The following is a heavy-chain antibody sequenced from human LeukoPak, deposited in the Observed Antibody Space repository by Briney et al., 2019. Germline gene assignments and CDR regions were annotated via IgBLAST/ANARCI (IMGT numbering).Heavy chain of an antibody. J-gene: IGHJ5*02. CDR3: ARTYCSSTSCHGWFDP. Sequence: PGGALRLSCAASGFTFSSYSMNWVRQPPGKGLEWIGEINHSGSANYNPSLKSRVTISVDTSKNQFSLKLSSVTAADTAVYYCARTYCSSTSCHGWFDPWGQGTLVTVSS. CDR2: INHSGSA. D-gene: IGHD2-2*01. CDR1: GFTFSSYS. V-gene: IGHV4-34*01.